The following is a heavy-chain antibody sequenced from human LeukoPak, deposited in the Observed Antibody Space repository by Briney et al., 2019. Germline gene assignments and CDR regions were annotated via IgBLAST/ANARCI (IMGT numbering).Heavy chain of an antibody. CDR3: TTAGYSRYA. V-gene: IGHV3-15*01. D-gene: IGHD6-13*01. Sequence: PGGSFRLSCAACGFTLRNAGVMWVRGARGKGGEGVGRIKSKPDGGTTDYAAPVKGRFTISRDDSKNTLYLQMNSLKTEDTAVYYCTTAGYSRYAGGQGTLVTVSS. J-gene: IGHJ4*02. CDR1: GFTLRNAG. CDR2: IKSKPDGGTT.